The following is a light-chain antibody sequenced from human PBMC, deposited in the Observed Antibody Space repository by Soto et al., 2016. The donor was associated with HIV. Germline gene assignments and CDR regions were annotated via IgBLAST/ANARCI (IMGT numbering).Light chain of an antibody. CDR3: QQYNTYPWT. J-gene: IGKJ1*01. Sequence: DIQMTQSPSTLSASVGDRVTITCRASQSISSWLAWYQQKPGKAPKLLIYKASTLESGVPSSFSGSGSGTEFTLTISSLQPDDVATYYCQQYNTYPWTFGQGTKVKSN. CDR1: QSISSW. V-gene: IGKV1-5*03. CDR2: KAS.